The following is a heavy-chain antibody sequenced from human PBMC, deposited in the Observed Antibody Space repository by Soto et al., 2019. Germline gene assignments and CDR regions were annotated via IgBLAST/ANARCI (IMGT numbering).Heavy chain of an antibody. CDR1: GGSISSYY. Sequence: SETLSLTCTVSGGSISSYYWSWTRQPPGKGLEWIGYIYYSGSTNYNPSLKSRVTISVDTSKNQFSLKLSSVTAADTAVYYCARNDYVFFDYWGQGTLVTVSS. CDR3: ARNDYVFFDY. J-gene: IGHJ4*02. D-gene: IGHD4-17*01. CDR2: IYYSGST. V-gene: IGHV4-59*01.